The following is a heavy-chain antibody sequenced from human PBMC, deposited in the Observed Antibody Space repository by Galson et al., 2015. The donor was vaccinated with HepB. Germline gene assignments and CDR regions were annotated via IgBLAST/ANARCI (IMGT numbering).Heavy chain of an antibody. CDR2: ISSSSSYI. CDR1: GFTFSSYS. CDR3: ARDGTRWVATAIVSRRPFDY. D-gene: IGHD1-26*01. V-gene: IGHV3-21*01. J-gene: IGHJ4*02. Sequence: SLRLSCAASGFTFSSYSMNWVRQAPGKGLEWVSSISSSSSYIYYADSVKGRFTISRDNAKNSLYLQMNSLRAEDTAVYYCARDGTRWVATAIVSRRPFDYWGPGTLVTVSS.